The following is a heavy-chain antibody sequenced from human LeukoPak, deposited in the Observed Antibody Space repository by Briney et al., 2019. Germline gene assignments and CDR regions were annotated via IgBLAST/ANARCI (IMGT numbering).Heavy chain of an antibody. CDR1: GFHFSNFV. J-gene: IGHJ5*02. D-gene: IGHD1-14*01. V-gene: IGHV3-30-3*01. CDR2: ISYDGSNK. CDR3: ARGLTGGLDP. Sequence: GGSLRLSCAASGFHFSNFVMHWVRQAPGKGLEWVAVISYDGSNKHYADSVKGRFTISRDNSKNTLYLQMNSLRAEDTAVYYCARGLTGGLDPWGQGTLVTVSS.